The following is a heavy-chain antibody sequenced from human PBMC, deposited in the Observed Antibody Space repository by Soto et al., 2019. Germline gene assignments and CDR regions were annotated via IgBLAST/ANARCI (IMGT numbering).Heavy chain of an antibody. D-gene: IGHD5-18*01. V-gene: IGHV1-3*01. CDR3: ARVLGYSYGNYFDY. J-gene: IGHJ4*02. CDR1: GYTFTSYA. Sequence: ASVKVSCKASGYTFTSYAMHWVRQAPGQRLEWMGWINAGNGNTKYSQKFQGRVTITRDTSASTAYMELSSLRSEDTAVYYCARVLGYSYGNYFDYWGQGTLVTVSS. CDR2: INAGNGNT.